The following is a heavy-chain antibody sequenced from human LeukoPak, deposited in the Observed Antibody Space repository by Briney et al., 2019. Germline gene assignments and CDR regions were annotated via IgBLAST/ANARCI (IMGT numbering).Heavy chain of an antibody. CDR2: ISSNGGST. CDR3: AKSRGYSNTSPFDY. J-gene: IGHJ4*02. V-gene: IGHV3-64*04. CDR1: GFTFSSYA. D-gene: IGHD6-13*01. Sequence: GGSLRLTCSASGFTFSSYAMHWVRQAPGKGLEYVSAISSNGGSTYYADSVKGRFTISRDNSRNTLYLQMNSLTAEETAVYYCAKSRGYSNTSPFDYWGQGTLVAVSS.